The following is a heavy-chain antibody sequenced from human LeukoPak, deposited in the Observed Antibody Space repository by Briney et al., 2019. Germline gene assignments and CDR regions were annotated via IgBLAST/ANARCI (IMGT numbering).Heavy chain of an antibody. D-gene: IGHD6-25*01. V-gene: IGHV4-30-2*01. Sequence: PSETLSLTCAVSGGSISSGGYSWSWIRQPPGKGLEWIGYIYHSGSTYYNPSLKSRVTISVDRSKNQLSLKLSSVTAADTAVYYCARGQRAARGWFDPWGQGTLVTVSS. CDR1: GGSISSGGYS. J-gene: IGHJ5*02. CDR3: ARGQRAARGWFDP. CDR2: IYHSGST.